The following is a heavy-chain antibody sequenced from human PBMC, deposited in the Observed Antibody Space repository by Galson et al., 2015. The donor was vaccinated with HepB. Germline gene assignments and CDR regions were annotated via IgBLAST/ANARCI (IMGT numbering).Heavy chain of an antibody. V-gene: IGHV3-11*05. CDR3: ARDTVTGSMTF. J-gene: IGHJ4*02. Sequence: SLRLSCAASGFTFSDYYMSWIRQAPGKGLEWVSYISSTSTYANYADSVKGRFTISRDNAEKSLYLQMSSLTADDTAVYYCARDTVTGSMTFWGQGTLVTVSS. CDR1: GFTFSDYY. D-gene: IGHD1-20*01. CDR2: ISSTSTYA.